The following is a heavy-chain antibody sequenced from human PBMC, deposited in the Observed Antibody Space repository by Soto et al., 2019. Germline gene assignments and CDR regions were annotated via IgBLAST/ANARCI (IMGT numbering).Heavy chain of an antibody. V-gene: IGHV5-51*01. Sequence: GESLKISCEGSGYSFPSYWIAWVRPMPGKGLEWMAIIYPGDSDTRYSPSFQGQVTISADKSISTAYLQWSSLKASDTAMYYCAVLKSSGRENDALDIWGQGTMVTVSS. J-gene: IGHJ3*02. D-gene: IGHD3-22*01. CDR1: GYSFPSYW. CDR2: IYPGDSDT. CDR3: AVLKSSGRENDALDI.